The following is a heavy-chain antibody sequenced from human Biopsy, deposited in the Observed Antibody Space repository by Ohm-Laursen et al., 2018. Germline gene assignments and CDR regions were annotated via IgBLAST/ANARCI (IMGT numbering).Heavy chain of an antibody. CDR2: IYYSGTT. D-gene: IGHD2-15*01. CDR3: ARGVGDASPYN. J-gene: IGHJ4*02. CDR1: GESMGTYY. V-gene: IGHV4-59*12. Sequence: SETLSLTCTVSGESMGTYYWSWIRQPPGKVMEWIASIYYSGTTHKNPSLKSRVTISVDTSQGLLSLNLTSVTAADTAMYYCARGVGDASPYNWGQGTQVTVSS.